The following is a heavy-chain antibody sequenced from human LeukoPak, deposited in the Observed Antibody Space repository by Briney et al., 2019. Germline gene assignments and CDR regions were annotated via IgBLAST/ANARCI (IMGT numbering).Heavy chain of an antibody. J-gene: IGHJ4*02. Sequence: PSETLSLTYTVSGDSISSYYWNWIRQPAGEGLEWIGRVSTTESTNYNPSLKSRVTMSIDTSKNQFSLNLTSVTAADTAVYYCARSSYSSSWYTDFWGQGTLVTVYS. V-gene: IGHV4-4*07. D-gene: IGHD6-13*01. CDR1: GDSISSYY. CDR2: VSTTEST. CDR3: ARSSYSSSWYTDF.